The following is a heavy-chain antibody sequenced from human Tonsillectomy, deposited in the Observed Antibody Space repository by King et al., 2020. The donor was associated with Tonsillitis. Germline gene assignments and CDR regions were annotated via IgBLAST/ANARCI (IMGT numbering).Heavy chain of an antibody. Sequence: VQLMESGGGVVQPGRSLRLSCAASGFTFSTNGMHWVRQAPGKGLEWVAVIWYDGSKKYYADSVKGRFTISRDNSKNTLYLQMNSLRAEDTAVYYCARDGGAGGRYYYYMDVWGKGSTVTVSS. CDR2: IWYDGSKK. CDR3: ARDGGAGGRYYYYMDV. J-gene: IGHJ6*03. CDR1: GFTFSTNG. D-gene: IGHD2-15*01. V-gene: IGHV3-33*08.